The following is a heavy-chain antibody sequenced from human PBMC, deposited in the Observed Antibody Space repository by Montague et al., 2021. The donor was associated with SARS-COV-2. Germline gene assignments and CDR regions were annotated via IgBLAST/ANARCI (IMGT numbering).Heavy chain of an antibody. CDR3: ARGPDSSGYYNDFDY. J-gene: IGHJ4*02. V-gene: IGHV4-4*02. CDR2: IYDSETI. D-gene: IGHD3-22*01. CDR1: GGSISSSHW. Sequence: SETLSLTCAVSGGSISSSHWFTWVRQPPGKGLEWIGDIYDSETIYYNPSLKRRVTISVDRTKNQFSLKLSSVTAADTAVYYCARGPDSSGYYNDFDYWGQGALVTVSS.